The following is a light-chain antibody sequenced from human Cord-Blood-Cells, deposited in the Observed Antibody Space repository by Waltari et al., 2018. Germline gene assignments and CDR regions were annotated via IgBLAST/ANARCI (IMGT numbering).Light chain of an antibody. CDR2: DAS. CDR1: QSISSW. V-gene: IGKV1-5*01. Sequence: IQMTQSPSTLSASVGDRVPITCRASQSISSWLAWYQQKPGKAPKLLIYDASSLESGVPSRFSGSGSGTEFTLTISSLQPDDFATYYCQQYNSYPYTFGQGTKLEIK. J-gene: IGKJ2*01. CDR3: QQYNSYPYT.